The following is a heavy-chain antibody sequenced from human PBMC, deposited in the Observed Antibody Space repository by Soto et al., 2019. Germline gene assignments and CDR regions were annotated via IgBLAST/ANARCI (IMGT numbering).Heavy chain of an antibody. V-gene: IGHV4-59*01. CDR3: ARARGVVVPAAMDAFDI. CDR2: IYYSGST. CDR1: GGSISSYY. D-gene: IGHD2-2*01. J-gene: IGHJ3*02. Sequence: SETLSLTCTVSGGSISSYYGSWIRQPPGKGLEWIGYIYYSGSTNYNPSLKSRVTISVDTSKNQFSLKLSSVTAADTAVYYCARARGVVVPAAMDAFDIWGQGTMVTVSS.